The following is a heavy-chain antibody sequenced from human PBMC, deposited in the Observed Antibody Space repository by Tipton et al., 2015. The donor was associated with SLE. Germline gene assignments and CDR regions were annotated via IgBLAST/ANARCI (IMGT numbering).Heavy chain of an antibody. CDR3: AGGTGAYFDH. Sequence: SLRLSCAASGFTFSDYGMHWVRQAPGKGLEWVAFIRYDGSDKDYTDSVKGRFTISRDNSKNTLYLQMNRLRVEDTAVYYCAGGTGAYFDHWSQGTLVTVTS. CDR1: GFTFSDYG. CDR2: IRYDGSDK. J-gene: IGHJ4*02. V-gene: IGHV3-30*02. D-gene: IGHD3-16*01.